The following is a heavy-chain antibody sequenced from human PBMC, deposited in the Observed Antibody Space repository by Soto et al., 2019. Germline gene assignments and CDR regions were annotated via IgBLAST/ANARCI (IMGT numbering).Heavy chain of an antibody. CDR2: ISGSGGST. CDR3: AKSPTGWAGWYFDL. J-gene: IGHJ2*01. D-gene: IGHD6-19*01. V-gene: IGHV3-23*01. CDR1: GFTFSNYA. Sequence: EVQLLESGGGLVQPGGSLRLSCEASGFTFSNYAVSWVRQAPGKGLEWVSDISGSGGSTYYADSVKGRFTISRDNSKNTLSLQMNSLTAEDTAVYYCAKSPTGWAGWYFDLWGRGTLVTVSS.